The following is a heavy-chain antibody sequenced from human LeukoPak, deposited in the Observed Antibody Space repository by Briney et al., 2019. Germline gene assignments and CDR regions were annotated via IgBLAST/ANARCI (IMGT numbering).Heavy chain of an antibody. CDR1: GYTFTNYG. J-gene: IGHJ4*02. Sequence: GASVKVSCKASGYTFTNYGITWVRQAPGQGLEWMGWINANNGNTNYAQNLQGRVTMTRDTYTSTAYMEVRSLRSDDTAVYYCARGPIAAAGDYWGQGTLVTVSS. V-gene: IGHV1-18*01. CDR2: INANNGNT. CDR3: ARGPIAAAGDY. D-gene: IGHD6-13*01.